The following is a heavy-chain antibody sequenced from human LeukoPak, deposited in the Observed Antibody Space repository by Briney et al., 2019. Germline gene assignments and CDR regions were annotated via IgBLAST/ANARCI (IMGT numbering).Heavy chain of an antibody. Sequence: SETLSLTCSVSAASISGNHWSWMRQPPGKGLEWIRYAYFSANTHYNPSLRGRLTLSLDTSKSHVSLRLTSVTAADTAVYFCARLAGSIWYYFDLWGQGTLVTVSP. J-gene: IGHJ4*02. V-gene: IGHV4-59*08. CDR2: AYFSANT. CDR1: AASISGNH. CDR3: ARLAGSIWYYFDL. D-gene: IGHD3-10*01.